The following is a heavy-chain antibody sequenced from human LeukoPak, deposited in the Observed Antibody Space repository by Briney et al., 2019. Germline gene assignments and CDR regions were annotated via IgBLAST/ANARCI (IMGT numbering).Heavy chain of an antibody. CDR3: AKEAVSSTSIYYYFDP. CDR1: GFTFSSYA. D-gene: IGHD2-2*01. J-gene: IGHJ5*02. CDR2: ISGNGGST. Sequence: GSLRLSCAASGFTFSSYAMSWVRQAPGKGLEWVSGISGNGGSTFYADSVKGRFTISRDNSKSTLFLQMNSLRAEDTAVYYCAKEAVSSTSIYYYFDPWGQGTLVTVSS. V-gene: IGHV3-23*01.